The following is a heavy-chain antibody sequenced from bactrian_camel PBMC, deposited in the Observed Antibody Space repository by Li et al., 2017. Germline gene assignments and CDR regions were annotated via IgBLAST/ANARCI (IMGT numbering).Heavy chain of an antibody. CDR1: GFTFSGYW. Sequence: QLVESGGDLVQPGGSLTLSCTASGFTFSGYWMYWDRQTPAKGLEWVSGVASNGGSTEYADSIVGRFTISRDNAKNTMYLQMNSLKPDDAGTYYCAVAIRGMYGGTWFCHNRDGIDYWGEGTQVTVS. D-gene: IGHD7*01. V-gene: IGHV3S25*01. J-gene: IGHJ7*01. CDR2: VASNGGST.